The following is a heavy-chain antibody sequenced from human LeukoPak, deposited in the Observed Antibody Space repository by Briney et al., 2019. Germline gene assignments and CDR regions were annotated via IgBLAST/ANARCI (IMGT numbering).Heavy chain of an antibody. CDR1: GGSFSGYY. Sequence: SETLSLTCAVYGGSFSGYYWSWIRQPPGKGLEWIGEINHSGSTNYNPSLKGRVTISVDTSKNQFSLKLSSVTAADTAVYYCARGLYVVPAAMGWFDPWGQGTLVTVSS. J-gene: IGHJ5*02. D-gene: IGHD2-2*01. CDR2: INHSGST. CDR3: ARGLYVVPAAMGWFDP. V-gene: IGHV4-34*01.